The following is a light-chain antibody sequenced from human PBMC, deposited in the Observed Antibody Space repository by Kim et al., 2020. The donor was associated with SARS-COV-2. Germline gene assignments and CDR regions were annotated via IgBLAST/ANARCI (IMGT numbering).Light chain of an antibody. CDR2: DAS. CDR1: QSVASSS. CDR3: QQYGS. V-gene: IGKV3-20*01. Sequence: TLSMSPGEGVTLSCRATQSVASSSIAWYQQKPGQAPRLLIYDASTRATGIPGRFSGSRSGTDFTLTISRLEPEDSAVYYCQQYGSFGGGTKVEIK. J-gene: IGKJ4*01.